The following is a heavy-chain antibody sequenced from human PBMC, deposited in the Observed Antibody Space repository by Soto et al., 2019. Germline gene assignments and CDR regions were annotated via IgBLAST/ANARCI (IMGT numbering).Heavy chain of an antibody. CDR1: GFTFSSYA. Sequence: EVQLLESGGGLVQPGGSLRLSCAASGFTFSSYAMSWVRQAPGKGLEWVSAISGSGGSTYYADSVKGRFTISRDNSKNTLYLQMNSLRAEDTAVYYCAKGRGDCSSTSCYGGSDYWGQGTLVTVSS. J-gene: IGHJ4*02. D-gene: IGHD2-2*01. CDR2: ISGSGGST. CDR3: AKGRGDCSSTSCYGGSDY. V-gene: IGHV3-23*01.